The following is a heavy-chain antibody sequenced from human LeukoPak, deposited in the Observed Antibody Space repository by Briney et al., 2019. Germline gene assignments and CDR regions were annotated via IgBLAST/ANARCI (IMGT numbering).Heavy chain of an antibody. CDR2: ISGSGGST. J-gene: IGHJ4*02. D-gene: IGHD6-13*01. CDR3: ARYSSSSWYTFDY. CDR1: GFTFSSYA. Sequence: GGSLRLSCAASGFTFSSYAMSWVRQAPGKGLEWVSAISGSGGSTYYADSVRGRFTISRDNSKNTLYLQMNSLRAEDTAVYYCARYSSSSWYTFDYWGQGTLVTVSS. V-gene: IGHV3-23*01.